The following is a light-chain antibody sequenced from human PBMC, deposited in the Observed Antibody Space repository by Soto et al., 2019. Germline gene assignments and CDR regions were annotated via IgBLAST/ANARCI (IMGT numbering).Light chain of an antibody. CDR3: CSFTSSNTHV. Sequence: QSVLTQPPSASGTPGQVFTISCSGSNSNIGDNSVNWYQQLPGTAPKLLIYSDNRRPSGVPDRFSGSKSGNTASLTISGLQAEDEADYYCCSFTSSNTHVFGTGTKLTVL. V-gene: IGLV1-44*01. CDR1: NSNIGDNS. CDR2: SDN. J-gene: IGLJ1*01.